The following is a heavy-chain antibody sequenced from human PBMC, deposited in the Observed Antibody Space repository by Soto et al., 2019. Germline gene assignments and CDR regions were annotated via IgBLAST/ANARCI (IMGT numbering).Heavy chain of an antibody. CDR1: GFTFSSYA. Sequence: PVGSLRLSCAASGFTFSSYAMGWVRQGPGKGLEWVAVVSIGGSTHYADSVRGRVTISRDNSKNTLSLQMNSLTAEDTAVYFCAKRRGAGGHFDYWGQGALVTVSS. V-gene: IGHV3-23*01. CDR3: AKRRGAGGHFDY. J-gene: IGHJ4*02. CDR2: VSIGGST. D-gene: IGHD2-15*01.